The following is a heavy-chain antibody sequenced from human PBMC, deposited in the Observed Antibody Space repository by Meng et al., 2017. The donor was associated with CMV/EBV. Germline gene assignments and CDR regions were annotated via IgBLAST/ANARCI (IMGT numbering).Heavy chain of an antibody. CDR1: GFTFSSSA. CDR3: ARDRIQSYFDY. J-gene: IGHJ4*02. Sequence: SCAASGFTFSSSAMHWVRQAPGKGLEWVAVISYDGSNKYYADSVKGRFTISRDNSKNTLYLQMNSLRAEDTAVYYCARDRIQSYFDYWGQGTLVTVS. V-gene: IGHV3-30-3*01. D-gene: IGHD5-18*01. CDR2: ISYDGSNK.